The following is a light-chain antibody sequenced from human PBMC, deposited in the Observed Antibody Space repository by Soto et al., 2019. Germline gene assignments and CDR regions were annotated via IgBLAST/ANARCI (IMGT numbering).Light chain of an antibody. J-gene: IGKJ1*01. CDR1: QSISIY. V-gene: IGKV1-39*01. CDR3: QQSYSSPRT. CDR2: AAS. Sequence: DIQMTQSPSSLSASVGDRVTITCRASQSISIYLNWYQQKPGKAPNLLIYAASNLQTGVPSRFSGSGSGTDFHLTISSLQPEDFATYYCQQSYSSPRTFGQGSKVEV.